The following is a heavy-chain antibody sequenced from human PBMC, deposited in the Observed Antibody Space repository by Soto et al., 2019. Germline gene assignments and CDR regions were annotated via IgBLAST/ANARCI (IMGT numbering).Heavy chain of an antibody. CDR1: GFTFSSYG. V-gene: IGHV3-33*01. J-gene: IGHJ4*02. Sequence: GGSLRLSCAASGFTFSSYGMHWVRQAPGKGLEWVAVIWYDGSNKYYADSVKGRFTISRDNSKNTLYLQMNSLRAEDTTVYYCAASYCSGGSCYEGAFDYWGQGTLVTVSS. CDR2: IWYDGSNK. CDR3: AASYCSGGSCYEGAFDY. D-gene: IGHD2-15*01.